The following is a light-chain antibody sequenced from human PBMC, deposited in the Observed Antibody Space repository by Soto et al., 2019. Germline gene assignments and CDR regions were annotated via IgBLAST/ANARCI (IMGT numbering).Light chain of an antibody. CDR3: QQRYRWPET. Sequence: EIVLTQSPGTLSLSPGERATLSCRASQSVTNFLAWYQQKPGQSPSLLIYNASHRATGIPARFSGSGSGTDFTLTISSLEPEDFAVYYCQQRYRWPETFGQGTKMEIK. V-gene: IGKV3-11*01. CDR2: NAS. J-gene: IGKJ1*01. CDR1: QSVTNF.